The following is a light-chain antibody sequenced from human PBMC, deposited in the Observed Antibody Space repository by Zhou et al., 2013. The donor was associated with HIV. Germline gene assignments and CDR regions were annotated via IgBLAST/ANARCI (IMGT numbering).Light chain of an antibody. V-gene: IGKV3-11*01. CDR1: QSVSSY. Sequence: EIVLTQSPATLSLSPGERATLSCRASQSVSSYLAWYQQKPGQAPRLLIYDASSLQSGAPSKFSGSGSGTDFTLTISSLQPEDFATYYCQQYDSYPLTFGGGTKVEIK. CDR3: QQYDSYPLT. J-gene: IGKJ4*01. CDR2: DAS.